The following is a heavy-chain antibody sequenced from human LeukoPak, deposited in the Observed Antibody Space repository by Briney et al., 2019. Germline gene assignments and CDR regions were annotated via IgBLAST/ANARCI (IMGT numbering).Heavy chain of an antibody. D-gene: IGHD4-23*01. Sequence: SETLSLTCTVSGGSISSGDYYWSWIRQPPGKGLEWIGYIYYSRSTYYNPSLKSRVTISVDTSKNQFSLKLSSVTAADTAVYYCARDLLNEGNHLDYWGQGTLVTVSS. V-gene: IGHV4-30-4*01. CDR2: IYYSRST. CDR1: GGSISSGDYY. CDR3: ARDLLNEGNHLDY. J-gene: IGHJ4*02.